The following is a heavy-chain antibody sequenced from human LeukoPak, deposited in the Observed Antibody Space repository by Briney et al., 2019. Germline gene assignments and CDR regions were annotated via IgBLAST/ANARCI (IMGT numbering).Heavy chain of an antibody. CDR2: IYYSVST. CDR1: GGSISSSSYY. Sequence: SETLSLTCTVSGGSISSSSYYWGWIRQPPGKGLEWIGSIYYSVSTYYNPSLKSRVTISVDTSKNQFSLKLSSVTAADTAVYYCARGRSGSLDYWGQGTLVTVSS. J-gene: IGHJ4*02. CDR3: ARGRSGSLDY. D-gene: IGHD1-26*01. V-gene: IGHV4-39*01.